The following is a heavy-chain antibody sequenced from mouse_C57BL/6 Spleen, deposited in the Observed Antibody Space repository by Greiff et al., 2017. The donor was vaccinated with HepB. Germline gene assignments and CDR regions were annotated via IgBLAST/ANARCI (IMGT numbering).Heavy chain of an antibody. Sequence: EVQVVESGGDLVKPGGSLKLSCAASGFTFSSYGMSWVRQTPDKRLEWVATISSGGSYTYYPDSVKGRFTISRDNAKNTLYLQMSSLKSEDTAMYYCARDTTGYFDVWGTGTTVTVSS. J-gene: IGHJ1*03. CDR3: ARDTTGYFDV. D-gene: IGHD1-1*01. V-gene: IGHV5-6*01. CDR2: ISSGGSYT. CDR1: GFTFSSYG.